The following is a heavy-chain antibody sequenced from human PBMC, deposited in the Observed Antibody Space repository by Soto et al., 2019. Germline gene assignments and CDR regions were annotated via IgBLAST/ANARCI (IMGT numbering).Heavy chain of an antibody. D-gene: IGHD3-10*01. CDR2: IETDGTTQ. J-gene: IGHJ1*01. V-gene: IGHV3-74*01. CDR1: GFTFAKYW. Sequence: PGGSLRLSCVVSGFTFAKYWMHWVRQAPGKGLVWVARIETDGTTQTYADSVEGRFTISRDNAKNTLYLHMNSLRAEDTAVYYCGRQAALWEKVDFRGHGTPVTVPQ. CDR3: GRQAALWEKVDF.